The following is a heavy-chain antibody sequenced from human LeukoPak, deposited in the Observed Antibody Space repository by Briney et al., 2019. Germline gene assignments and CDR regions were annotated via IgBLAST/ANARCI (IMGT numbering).Heavy chain of an antibody. J-gene: IGHJ6*04. D-gene: IGHD3-10*02. CDR3: AELGITMIGGV. V-gene: IGHV3-48*03. Sequence: GGSLRLSCAASGFTFSSYEMNWVRQAPGKGREWVSYISSSGSTLYYADSVKGRFTISRDNAKNSLSLQMNSLRAEDTAVYYCAELGITMIGGVWGKGTTVTISS. CDR2: ISSSGSTL. CDR1: GFTFSSYE.